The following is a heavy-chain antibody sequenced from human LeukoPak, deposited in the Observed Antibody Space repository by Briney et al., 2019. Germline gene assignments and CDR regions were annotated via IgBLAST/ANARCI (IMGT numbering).Heavy chain of an antibody. D-gene: IGHD3-10*01. CDR2: IRYDGSNK. J-gene: IGHJ4*02. CDR3: AKDGYRNYYGSGSPLS. Sequence: GGSLRLSCAASGFTFSSYGMRWVRQAQGKGLEWVAFIRYDGSNKYYADSVKGRFTISRDNSKNTLYLQMNSLRAEDTAVYYCAKDGYRNYYGSGSPLSWGQGTLVTVSS. V-gene: IGHV3-30*02. CDR1: GFTFSSYG.